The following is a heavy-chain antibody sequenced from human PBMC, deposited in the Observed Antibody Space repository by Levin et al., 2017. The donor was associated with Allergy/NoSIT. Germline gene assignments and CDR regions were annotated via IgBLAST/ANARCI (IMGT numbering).Heavy chain of an antibody. CDR3: ARGGSRGSYLFDY. J-gene: IGHJ4*02. CDR1: GGSINNYY. CDR2: IYYSGST. Sequence: SETLSLTCTVSGGSINNYYWSWIRQPPGKGLEWIGYIYYSGSTHYNPSLKSRITISVDTSKNQFSLKLSSVTAADTAMYYCARGGSRGSYLFDYWGQGTLVTVSS. V-gene: IGHV4-59*01. D-gene: IGHD1-26*01.